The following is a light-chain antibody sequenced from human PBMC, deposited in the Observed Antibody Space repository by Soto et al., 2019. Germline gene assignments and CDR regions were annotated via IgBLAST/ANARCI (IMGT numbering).Light chain of an antibody. CDR3: QQYHSLPIT. CDR1: QDIDNF. Sequence: DIHLPQSPSSLSASLGDRVTITCQASQDIDNFLNWYQHKPGAAPKLLIYDASTLAPGVPSRFSGTESGADFTFTISSLQPEDIATYYCQQYHSLPITFGPGTRLE. CDR2: DAS. V-gene: IGKV1-33*01. J-gene: IGKJ5*01.